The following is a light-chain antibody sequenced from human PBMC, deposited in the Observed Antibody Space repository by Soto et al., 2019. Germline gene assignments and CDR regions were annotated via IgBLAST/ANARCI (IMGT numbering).Light chain of an antibody. CDR2: GNS. CDR1: SSNIGAGYD. Sequence: QSVLTQPPSVSVAPGQRVTISCTGSSSNIGAGYDVHWYQQLPGTAPKVLIYGNSNRPSGVPDRLSGSKSGTSASLAITGLQAEDEADYYCQSYDSSLSGYVFGTGTKV. V-gene: IGLV1-40*01. J-gene: IGLJ1*01. CDR3: QSYDSSLSGYV.